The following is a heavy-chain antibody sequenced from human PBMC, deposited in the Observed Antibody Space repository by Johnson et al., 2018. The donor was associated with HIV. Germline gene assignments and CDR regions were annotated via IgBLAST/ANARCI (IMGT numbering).Heavy chain of an antibody. V-gene: IGHV3-64*01. CDR3: ARGTVCGGDCYSRAFDI. CDR1: GFTFSSYA. D-gene: IGHD2-21*02. CDR2: ISSNGGST. J-gene: IGHJ3*02. Sequence: VQLVESGGGLVQPGGSLRLSCAASGFTFSSYAMHWVRQAPGKGLEYVSAISSNGGSTYYANSVKGRFTISRDNSKNTLYLPMGSLRAEDMAVYYCARGTVCGGDCYSRAFDIWGQGTMVTVSS.